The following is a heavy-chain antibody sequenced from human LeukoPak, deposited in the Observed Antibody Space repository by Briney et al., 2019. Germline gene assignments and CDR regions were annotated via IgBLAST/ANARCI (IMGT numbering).Heavy chain of an antibody. CDR2: IRDRGGNT. V-gene: IGHV3-23*01. CDR3: AKLISTSCYMPIDV. D-gene: IGHD2-2*01. J-gene: IGHJ6*02. Sequence: GASLRLSCAAYGFNLNNYAMSWVRRTPGKGMEWVSTIRDRGGNTYYIDSGKGRITITRDNSKNTLYLQVTTLRAEDTPVYYCAKLISTSCYMPIDVWGHGTTVTVSS. CDR1: GFNLNNYA.